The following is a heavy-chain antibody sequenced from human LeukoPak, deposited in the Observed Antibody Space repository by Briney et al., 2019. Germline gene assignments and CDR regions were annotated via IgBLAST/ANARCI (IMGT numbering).Heavy chain of an antibody. J-gene: IGHJ4*02. CDR2: IYYGGNT. CDR1: GFTVNANY. D-gene: IGHD5-12*01. Sequence: GGSLRLSCAISGFTVNANYMSWVRQAPGKGPEWVSVIYYGGNTYYTDSVKGRFAISTDHSKNTLYLQMNSLRAEDTAVYYCARGIPEYSGYDHWGQGTLVTVSS. CDR3: ARGIPEYSGYDH. V-gene: IGHV3-66*01.